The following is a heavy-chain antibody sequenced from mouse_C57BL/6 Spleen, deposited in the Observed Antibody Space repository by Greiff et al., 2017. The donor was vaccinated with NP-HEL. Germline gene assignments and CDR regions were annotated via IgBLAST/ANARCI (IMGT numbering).Heavy chain of an antibody. CDR2: IYWDDDK. D-gene: IGHD1-1*01. CDR3: ARRRDYYGSSYGFAY. Sequence: QVQLKESGPGILQSSQTLSLTCSFSGFSLSTSGMGVSWIRQPSGKGLEWLAHIYWDDDKRYNPSLKSRLTISKDTSRNQVFLKITSVDTADTATYYCARRRDYYGSSYGFAYWGQGTLVTVSA. CDR1: GFSLSTSGMG. J-gene: IGHJ3*01. V-gene: IGHV8-12*01.